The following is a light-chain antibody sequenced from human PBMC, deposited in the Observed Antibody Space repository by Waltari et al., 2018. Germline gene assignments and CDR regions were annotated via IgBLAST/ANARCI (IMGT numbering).Light chain of an antibody. CDR2: EVI. CDR1: SSYVGFHNL. CDR3: CSYAGRNIWV. V-gene: IGLV2-23*02. Sequence: QSALTQPASVSGSPGQSINISCTGTSSYVGFHNLVSWYQQHPGKAPELVVYEVISRPSGVSNRFSGSKSGNTASLTISGLQAEDDADYYCCSYAGRNIWVFGGGTKLTVL. J-gene: IGLJ3*02.